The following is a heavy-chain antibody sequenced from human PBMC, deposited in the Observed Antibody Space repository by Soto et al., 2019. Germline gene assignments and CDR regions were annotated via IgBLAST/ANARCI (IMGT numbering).Heavy chain of an antibody. CDR1: GYTFTSYG. Sequence: ASVKVSCKTSGYTFTSYGISWVRQTTGQGLEWMGWISAYNGNTNYAQKFQGWVTMTRDTSISTAYMELSRLRSDDTAVYYCATTQTGYSYGAFDYWGQGTLVTVSS. CDR2: ISAYNGNT. D-gene: IGHD5-18*01. V-gene: IGHV1-18*01. J-gene: IGHJ4*02. CDR3: ATTQTGYSYGAFDY.